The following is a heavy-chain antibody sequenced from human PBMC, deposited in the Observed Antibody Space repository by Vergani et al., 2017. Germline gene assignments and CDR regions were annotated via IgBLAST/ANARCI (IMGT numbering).Heavy chain of an antibody. CDR3: ARISGGSAPYLHY. V-gene: IGHV3-7*01. J-gene: IGHJ1*01. CDR2: IKRDGTET. CDR1: GFTFGDYY. D-gene: IGHD2-15*01. Sequence: EVHLEESGGGLVQPGGSLRLSCAASGFTFGDYYMAWIRLAPGKGLDWVASIKRDGTETFYVDSVKGRFTNSRDNAKTTLYLQMNSLRDEDRGVYYCARISGGSAPYLHYWGQGTLVTVAS.